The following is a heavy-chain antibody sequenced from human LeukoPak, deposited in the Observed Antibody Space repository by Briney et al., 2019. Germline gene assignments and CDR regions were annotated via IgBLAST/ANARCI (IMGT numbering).Heavy chain of an antibody. V-gene: IGHV4-34*01. Sequence: KPSETLSLTCAVYGGSFSGYYWSWIRQPPGKGLGWIGEINHSGSTNYNPSLKSRVTISVDTSKNQFSLKLSSVTAADTAVYYCARVNGGYCSSTSCFYFDYWGQGTLVTVSS. CDR3: ARVNGGYCSSTSCFYFDY. J-gene: IGHJ4*02. CDR1: GGSFSGYY. CDR2: INHSGST. D-gene: IGHD2-2*01.